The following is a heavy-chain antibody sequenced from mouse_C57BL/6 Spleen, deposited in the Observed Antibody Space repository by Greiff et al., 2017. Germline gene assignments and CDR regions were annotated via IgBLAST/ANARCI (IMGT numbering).Heavy chain of an antibody. CDR3: TRGTTVVPYWYFDV. D-gene: IGHD1-1*01. CDR1: GFNIKDDY. J-gene: IGHJ1*03. V-gene: IGHV14-4*01. CDR2: IDPENGDT. Sequence: EVQLQQSGAELVRPGASVKLSCTASGFNIKDDYMHWVKQRPEQGLEWIGRIDPENGDTKYASKFQGKATITADTSSNTAYLQLSSLTSEDAAVXYCTRGTTVVPYWYFDVWGTGTTVTVSS.